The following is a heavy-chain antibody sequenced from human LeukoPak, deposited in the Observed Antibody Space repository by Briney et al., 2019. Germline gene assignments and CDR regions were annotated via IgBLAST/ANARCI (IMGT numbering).Heavy chain of an antibody. Sequence: PSETLSHTCTVFGDSINSHYWSWVRQAPGKGLEWIGYIFYSGNTNYSPSLKSRVTISIDTSKKQFSLRLTSVTTADTAVYFCARTGDYSRSTGGWFDPWGQGTLVTVSS. D-gene: IGHD4-11*01. CDR2: IFYSGNT. V-gene: IGHV4-59*11. J-gene: IGHJ5*02. CDR3: ARTGDYSRSTGGWFDP. CDR1: GDSINSHY.